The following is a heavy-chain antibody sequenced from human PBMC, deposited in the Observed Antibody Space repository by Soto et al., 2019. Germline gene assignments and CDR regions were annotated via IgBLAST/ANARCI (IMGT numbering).Heavy chain of an antibody. CDR1: GFTFSSYA. J-gene: IGHJ5*02. CDR3: AKPGRYCSGGSCRAWFDP. CDR2: ISGSGGST. V-gene: IGHV3-23*01. Sequence: GGSLRLSCAASGFTFSSYAMSWVCQAPGKGLEWVSAISGSGGSTYYADSVKGRFTISRDNSKNTLYLQMNSLRAEDTAVYYCAKPGRYCSGGSCRAWFDPWGQGTLVTVSS. D-gene: IGHD2-15*01.